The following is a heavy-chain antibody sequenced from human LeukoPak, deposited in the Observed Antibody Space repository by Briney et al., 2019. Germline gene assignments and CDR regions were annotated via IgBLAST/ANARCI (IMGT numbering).Heavy chain of an antibody. CDR1: GYSFTSYW. CDR3: ARGLTSSGLVDAFDI. CDR2: IYPGDSDT. J-gene: IGHJ3*02. Sequence: GESLKISCKGSGYSFTSYWIGWVRQMPGKGLEWMGIIYPGDSDTTYSPSFQGQGTISANKSIRTAYLQWSSLKASDTAMYYCARGLTSSGLVDAFDIWGQGTMVTVSS. D-gene: IGHD6-19*01. V-gene: IGHV5-51*01.